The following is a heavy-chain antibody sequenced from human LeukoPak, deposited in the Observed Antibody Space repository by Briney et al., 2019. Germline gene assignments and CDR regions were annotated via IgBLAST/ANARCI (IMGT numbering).Heavy chain of an antibody. Sequence: PSETLSFTCGVSGGSFSGYYWTWIRQPPGKGLQWIGEISHTGSTNYTPSLKSRVTISVDTSKNQFSLRLSSVTAADTAVYYCARIQYMYDYGSTGPFDIWGQGTMVTVSS. CDR3: ARIQYMYDYGSTGPFDI. J-gene: IGHJ3*02. CDR2: ISHTGST. CDR1: GGSFSGYY. D-gene: IGHD3-10*01. V-gene: IGHV4-34*01.